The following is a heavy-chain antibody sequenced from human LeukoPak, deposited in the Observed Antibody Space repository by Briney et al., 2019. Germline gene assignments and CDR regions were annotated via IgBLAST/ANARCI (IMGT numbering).Heavy chain of an antibody. D-gene: IGHD6-13*01. J-gene: IGHJ6*03. Sequence: GGSLRLSCAASGFTFSYYSMNWVRQAPGRGLEWVSCISSSSSLIFYSDSVRGRFTISRVNAKNLLYLHMNSLRVEDTAVYYCAKVDRGDYSSSPVPYYNYYMNVWGKGTTVTVSS. CDR1: GFTFSYYS. CDR2: ISSSSSLI. CDR3: AKVDRGDYSSSPVPYYNYYMNV. V-gene: IGHV3-21*01.